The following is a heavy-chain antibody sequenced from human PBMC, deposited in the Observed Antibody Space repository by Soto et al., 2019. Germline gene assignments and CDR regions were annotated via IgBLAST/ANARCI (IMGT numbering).Heavy chain of an antibody. Sequence: GESLKISCKGSGYNFANFWIGWVRQMPGKGLEWMGMIFPGNSDTKNSPSLEGQITMSVDKSDSSASLQWRSLKASDTAIYYCAAGYSTGLDAFDIWGQGTMVTVSS. J-gene: IGHJ3*02. CDR1: GYNFANFW. V-gene: IGHV5-51*01. CDR2: IFPGNSDT. CDR3: AAGYSTGLDAFDI. D-gene: IGHD6-19*01.